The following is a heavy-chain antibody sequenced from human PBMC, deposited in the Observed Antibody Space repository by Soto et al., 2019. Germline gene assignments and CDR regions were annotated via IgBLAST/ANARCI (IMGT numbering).Heavy chain of an antibody. D-gene: IGHD3-16*01. CDR2: INHSGST. CDR1: GGSFSGYY. J-gene: IGHJ2*01. V-gene: IGHV4-34*01. CDR3: ASRAKGGYFDL. Sequence: QVQQQQRGAGLLKPSETLSLTFAVYGGSFSGYYWSWIRQPPGKGLEWIGEINHSGSTNYNPSLKSRVTISVDTSKNQFSLKLSSVTAADPAVYYCASRAKGGYFDLWGRGTLVTVSS.